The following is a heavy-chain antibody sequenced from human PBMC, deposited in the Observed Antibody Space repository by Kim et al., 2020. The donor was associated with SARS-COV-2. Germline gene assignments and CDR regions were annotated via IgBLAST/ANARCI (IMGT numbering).Heavy chain of an antibody. CDR3: AKGYSGSYYNWFDP. CDR2: ISWNSGSI. Sequence: GGSLRLSCAASGFTFDDYAMHWVRQAPGKGLEWVSGISWNSGSIGYADSVKGRFTISRDNAKNSLYLQMNSLRAEDTALYYCAKGYSGSYYNWFDPWGQG. CDR1: GFTFDDYA. D-gene: IGHD1-26*01. V-gene: IGHV3-9*01. J-gene: IGHJ5*02.